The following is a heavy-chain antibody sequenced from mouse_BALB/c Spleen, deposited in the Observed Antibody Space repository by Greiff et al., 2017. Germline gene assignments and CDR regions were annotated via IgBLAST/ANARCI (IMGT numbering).Heavy chain of an antibody. D-gene: IGHD2-1*01. CDR3: ALYGNYYGDYALDY. J-gene: IGHJ4*01. Sequence: EVQLQQSGAELVRPGALVKLSCKASGFNIKDYYMHWVKQRPEQGLEWIGWIDPENGNTIYDPKFQGKASITADTSSNTAYLQLSSLTSEDTAVFYCALYGNYYGDYALDYWGKGTSVTVSS. CDR2: IDPENGNT. V-gene: IGHV14-1*02. CDR1: GFNIKDYY.